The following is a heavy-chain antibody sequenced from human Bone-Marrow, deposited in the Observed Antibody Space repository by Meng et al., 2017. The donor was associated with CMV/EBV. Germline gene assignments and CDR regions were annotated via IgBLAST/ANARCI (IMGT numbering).Heavy chain of an antibody. CDR1: WVTWSGND. V-gene: IGHV3-53*01. J-gene: IGHJ4*02. Sequence: VEPRGAVVHAGWSLRLSLAGSWVTWSGNDMSWVRQAPGKGLKCVSVMYSGGSGSGTTYSDSVKGQFTISRDNSKNTPYLQMNSLRAEDTAVYYCAKDQPTVYWGQGTLVTVSS. CDR2: MYSGGSGSGT. D-gene: IGHD1-1*01. CDR3: AKDQPTVY.